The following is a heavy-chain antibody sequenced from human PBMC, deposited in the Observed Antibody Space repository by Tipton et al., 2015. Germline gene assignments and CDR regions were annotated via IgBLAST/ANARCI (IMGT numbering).Heavy chain of an antibody. V-gene: IGHV6-1*01. CDR2: TYYRSKWYN. CDR3: ARGEYDSSGYYYDEYYFDY. J-gene: IGHJ4*02. CDR1: GDSVSSNTAT. D-gene: IGHD3-22*01. Sequence: GLVKPSQTLSLTCAISGDSVSSNTATWNWIRQSPSRGLEWLGRTYYRSKWYNDYAVSVKSRITINPDTSKNQFSLQLNSVTPDDTAVYYCARGEYDSSGYYYDEYYFDYWGQGTLVTVSS.